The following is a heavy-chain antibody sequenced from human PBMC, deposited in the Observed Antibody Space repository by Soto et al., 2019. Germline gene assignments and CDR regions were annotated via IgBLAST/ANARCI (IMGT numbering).Heavy chain of an antibody. D-gene: IGHD1-26*01. J-gene: IGHJ5*02. CDR1: GGTFSSYA. V-gene: IGHV1-69*12. Sequence: QVQLVQSGAEVKKPGSSVKVSCKASGGTFSSYAISWVRQAPGQGLEWMGGIIPIFGTANYAQKFQGRVTSTGDEPTSTAYMGLSSLRSEDTAVYYCASSIVGATGWFDPWGQGTLVTVSS. CDR2: IIPIFGTA. CDR3: ASSIVGATGWFDP.